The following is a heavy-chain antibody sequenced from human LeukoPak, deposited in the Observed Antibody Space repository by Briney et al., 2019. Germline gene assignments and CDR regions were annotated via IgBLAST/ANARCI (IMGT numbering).Heavy chain of an antibody. CDR3: ARDAGYCSSTSCYNWFDP. V-gene: IGHV4-34*01. CDR2: INHSGST. D-gene: IGHD2-2*01. J-gene: IGHJ5*02. CDR1: GGSFSGYY. Sequence: SETLSHTCAVYGGSFSGYYRSWIRQPPGKGLEWIGEINHSGSTNYNPSLKSRVTISVDTSKNQFSLKLSSVTAADTAVYYCARDAGYCSSTSCYNWFDPWGQGTLVTVSS.